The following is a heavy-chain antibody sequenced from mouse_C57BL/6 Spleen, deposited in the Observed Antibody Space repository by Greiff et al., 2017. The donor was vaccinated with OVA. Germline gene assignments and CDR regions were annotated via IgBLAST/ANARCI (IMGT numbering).Heavy chain of an antibody. CDR2: IYPYNGVS. D-gene: IGHD1-1*01. J-gene: IGHJ1*03. CDR1: GYSFTGYY. Sequence: EVHLVESGPELVKPGASVKISCKASGYSFTGYYMHWVKQSHGNILDWIGYIYPYNGVSSYNQNFKGKATLTVDKSSSTAYMELRSLTSEDSAVYYCAATVVAPPYWYFDVWGTGTTVTVSS. V-gene: IGHV1-31*01. CDR3: AATVVAPPYWYFDV.